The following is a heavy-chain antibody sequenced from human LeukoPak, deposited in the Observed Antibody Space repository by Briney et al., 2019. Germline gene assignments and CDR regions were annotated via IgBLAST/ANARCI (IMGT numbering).Heavy chain of an antibody. CDR1: GFTFSSYS. CDR3: ARDSKPIDY. D-gene: IGHD2-2*01. V-gene: IGHV3-21*01. J-gene: IGHJ4*02. Sequence: SGGSLRLSCAASGFTFSSYSMNWVRQAPGKGLEWVSSITSSSSYIYYADSVKGRFTISRDNAKNSMYLQMNSLRAGDTAVYYCARDSKPIDYWGQGSLVTVSS. CDR2: ITSSSSYI.